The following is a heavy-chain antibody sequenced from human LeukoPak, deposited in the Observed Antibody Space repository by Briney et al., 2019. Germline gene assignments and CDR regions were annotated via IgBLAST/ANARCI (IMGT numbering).Heavy chain of an antibody. CDR2: IYYSGST. V-gene: IGHV4-30-4*08. Sequence: SQTLSLTCTVSGGSISSGDYYWSWIRQPPGKGLEWVGYIYYSGSTYYNPSLKSRVTISVDTSKNQFSLKLSSVTAADTAVYYCARGPGSIGYCSSTSCYDYFDFWGQGTLVTVSS. J-gene: IGHJ4*02. CDR3: ARGPGSIGYCSSTSCYDYFDF. D-gene: IGHD2-2*01. CDR1: GGSISSGDYY.